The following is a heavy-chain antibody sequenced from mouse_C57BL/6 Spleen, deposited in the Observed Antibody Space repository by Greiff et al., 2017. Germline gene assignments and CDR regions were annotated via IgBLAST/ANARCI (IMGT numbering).Heavy chain of an antibody. CDR3: ARLYDYGGGRPWFAY. CDR2: ISSGGSYT. D-gene: IGHD2-4*01. J-gene: IGHJ3*01. V-gene: IGHV5-6*01. Sequence: EVHLVESGGDLVKPGGSLKLSCAASGFTFSSYGMSWVRQTPDKRLEWVATISSGGSYTYYPDSVKGRFTISRDNAKNTLYLQMSSLKSEDTAMYYCARLYDYGGGRPWFAYWGQGTLVTVSA. CDR1: GFTFSSYG.